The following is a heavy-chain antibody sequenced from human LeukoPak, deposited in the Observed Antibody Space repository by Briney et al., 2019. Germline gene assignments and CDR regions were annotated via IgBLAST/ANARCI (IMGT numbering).Heavy chain of an antibody. CDR1: GYSFTTYG. J-gene: IGHJ4*02. V-gene: IGHV1-18*01. D-gene: IGHD2-15*01. CDR3: ARKLGYCSGGSCYLCDY. CDR2: ISAYNGNT. Sequence: VASVKVSCKTSGYSFTTYGISWVRQAPGQGLEWMGWISAYNGNTNYAQKVQGRVTMTTDTSTSTAYMELRSLRSDDTAVYYCARKLGYCSGGSCYLCDYWGQGTLVTVSS.